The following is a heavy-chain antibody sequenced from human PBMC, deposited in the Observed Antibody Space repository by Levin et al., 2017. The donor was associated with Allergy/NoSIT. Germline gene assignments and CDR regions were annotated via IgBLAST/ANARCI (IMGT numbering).Heavy chain of an antibody. J-gene: IGHJ6*02. D-gene: IGHD2-2*01. CDR1: NGSFSGFY. CDR2: VNHGGDT. V-gene: IGHV4-34*01. Sequence: SETLSLTCGVYNGSFSGFYWSWIRHSPGKGLEWIGDVNHGGDTRYNPSLTSRVTISADTSKNQFSLNLRSVTAADTGVDFGARGEVGYCTSTTCYNYFHGMDVWGQGTTVSVS. CDR3: ARGEVGYCTSTTCYNYFHGMDV.